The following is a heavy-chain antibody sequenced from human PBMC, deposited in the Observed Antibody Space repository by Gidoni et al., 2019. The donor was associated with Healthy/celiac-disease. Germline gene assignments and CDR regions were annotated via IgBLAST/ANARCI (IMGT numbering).Heavy chain of an antibody. V-gene: IGHV4-4*02. CDR2: IYHSGST. J-gene: IGHJ6*02. CDR3: ARVAYSSGSGYYGMDV. Sequence: HVQLQESGPGLVKHSGALSLTFAASGGSISSSNWWSWVRQPPGKGLGWIGEIYHSGSTNYHPSLKRRVTISVDKSKNQFSLKLSSVTAADTAVYYCARVAYSSGSGYYGMDVWGQGTTVTVSS. CDR1: GGSISSSNW. D-gene: IGHD6-25*01.